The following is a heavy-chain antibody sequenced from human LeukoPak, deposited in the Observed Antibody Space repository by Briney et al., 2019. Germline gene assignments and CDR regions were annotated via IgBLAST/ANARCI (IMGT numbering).Heavy chain of an antibody. Sequence: ASVKVSCKTSGYTFTGHYMHWVRQAPGLGLEWMGWINPNSGGTKYAQKFQGRVTMTRDTSINTAYMELSRLTSDDTATYFCAPTTSDWRQFYFDYWGQGTLVTVSS. CDR2: INPNSGGT. J-gene: IGHJ4*02. V-gene: IGHV1-2*02. D-gene: IGHD6-19*01. CDR3: APTTSDWRQFYFDY. CDR1: GYTFTGHY.